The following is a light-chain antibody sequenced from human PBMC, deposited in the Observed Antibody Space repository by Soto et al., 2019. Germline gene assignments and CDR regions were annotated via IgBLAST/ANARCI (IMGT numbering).Light chain of an antibody. V-gene: IGKV1D-12*01. CDR3: QQADTFPIT. CDR2: AAS. Sequence: DVRMTQSPSSVSASVGGRGTIRCKAIQGISRSSAWYQQKPGKAPKLLIYAASSLQSGVPYRFSGSGFGTDFTLTISSLQPEDSAIYYCQQADTFPITFGQGTRLEIK. J-gene: IGKJ5*01. CDR1: QGISRS.